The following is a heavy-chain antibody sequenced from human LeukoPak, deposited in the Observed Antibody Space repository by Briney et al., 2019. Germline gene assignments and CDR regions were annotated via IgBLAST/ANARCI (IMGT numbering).Heavy chain of an antibody. CDR2: ISSDSGTI. V-gene: IGHV3-48*01. CDR1: GFTFSSYT. J-gene: IGHJ3*02. Sequence: PGGSLRLSCAASGFTFSSYTMNWVRQAPGKGLEWVSHISSDSGTIYYADSVRGRFTISRDNAKNSLYLQMSSLRAEDTAIYYCARDSPTFDIWGQGTMVTVSS. CDR3: ARDSPTFDI.